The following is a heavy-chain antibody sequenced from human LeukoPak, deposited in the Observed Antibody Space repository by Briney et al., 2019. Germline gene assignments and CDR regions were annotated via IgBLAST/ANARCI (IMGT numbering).Heavy chain of an antibody. CDR3: ARHPGYSYAYVDY. CDR2: IFYSGST. CDR1: GGSISNYY. V-gene: IGHV4-59*08. D-gene: IGHD5-18*01. J-gene: IGHJ4*02. Sequence: PSETLSLTCTVSGGSISNYYWSWIRQPPGKGLEWIGYIFYSGSTNYNPSLKSRVTISVDTSKNQFSLKLSSVTAADTAVYYCARHPGYSYAYVDYWGQGTLVTVSS.